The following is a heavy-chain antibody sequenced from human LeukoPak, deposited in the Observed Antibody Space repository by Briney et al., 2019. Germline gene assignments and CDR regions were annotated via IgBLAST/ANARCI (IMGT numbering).Heavy chain of an antibody. Sequence: GGSLRLSCAASGFTFSSYAMSWVRQAPGKGLEWVSAISGSGGSTYYADSVKGRFTISRDNSKNTLYLQMNSLRAEDTAVYYCAKDRARYQLLWYFDYWGQGTLVTVSS. J-gene: IGHJ4*02. V-gene: IGHV3-23*01. D-gene: IGHD2-2*01. CDR3: AKDRARYQLLWYFDY. CDR2: ISGSGGST. CDR1: GFTFSSYA.